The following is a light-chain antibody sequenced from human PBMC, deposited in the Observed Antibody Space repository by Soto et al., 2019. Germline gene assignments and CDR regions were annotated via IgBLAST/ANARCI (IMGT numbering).Light chain of an antibody. CDR2: EVR. J-gene: IGLJ1*01. Sequence: QSALTQPASVSGSPGQSITITCTGTSSDVGGYDFDSWYQHHPGKAPKLIIYEVRTRPSGVSDRFSGSKSGNTASLTISGLQAEDEADYYCSSYTSDWGVFGTGTKLTVL. CDR1: SSDVGGYDF. V-gene: IGLV2-14*01. CDR3: SSYTSDWGV.